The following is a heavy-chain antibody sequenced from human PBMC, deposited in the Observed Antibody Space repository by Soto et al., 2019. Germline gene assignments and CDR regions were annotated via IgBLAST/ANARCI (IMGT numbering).Heavy chain of an antibody. V-gene: IGHV1-18*01. CDR2: ISAYNGNT. Sequence: GASVKVSCKASGYTFTSYGISWVRQAPGQGLEWMGWISAYNGNTNYAQKLQGRVTMTTDTSTSTAYMELRSLRSDDTAVYYCAIGGGVLVPAAMEEGWFDPWGQGTLVTVSS. D-gene: IGHD2-2*01. CDR3: AIGGGVLVPAAMEEGWFDP. CDR1: GYTFTSYG. J-gene: IGHJ5*02.